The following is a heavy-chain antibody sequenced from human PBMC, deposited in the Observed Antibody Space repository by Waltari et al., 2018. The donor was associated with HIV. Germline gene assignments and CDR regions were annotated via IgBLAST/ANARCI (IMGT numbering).Heavy chain of an antibody. D-gene: IGHD3-22*01. CDR1: GYTFTDYY. V-gene: IGHV1-2*02. Sequence: QVQLVQSGAEVKQPGASVKVSCKASGYTFTDYYIHCVRQAPGQGLEWVGWINPNSGDTNYAQSFQGRVTMTRDTSINTAYMELNRLTFDDTAVYYCARSMIAAIDAFDIWGQGTMVTVSS. J-gene: IGHJ3*02. CDR3: ARSMIAAIDAFDI. CDR2: INPNSGDT.